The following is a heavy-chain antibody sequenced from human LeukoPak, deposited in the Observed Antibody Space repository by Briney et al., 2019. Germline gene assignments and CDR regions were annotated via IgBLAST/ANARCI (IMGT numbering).Heavy chain of an antibody. J-gene: IGHJ5*02. D-gene: IGHD3-10*01. CDR3: ARLIYGSTVYNWFDP. V-gene: IGHV1-2*02. CDR1: GYTFTGYY. CDR2: INPNSGGT. Sequence: ASVKVSCKASGYTFTGYYMHWVRQAPGQGLEWMGWINPNSGGTNYAQKFQGRVTMTRDTSISTAYMELSRLRSDDTAVYYCARLIYGSTVYNWFDPWGQGTLVTVSS.